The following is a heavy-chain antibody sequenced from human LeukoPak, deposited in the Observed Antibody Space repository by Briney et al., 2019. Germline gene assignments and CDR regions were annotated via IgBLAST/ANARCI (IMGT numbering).Heavy chain of an antibody. CDR2: IHYSGTT. CDR1: GYSISTGYF. CDR3: AGDGAGSGYSFDY. V-gene: IGHV4-38-2*02. Sequence: SETLSLTCSVSGYSISTGYFWVWIRQPPGKGPEWIGNIHYSGTTYYNPSLNSRVAISVDTSKNQFFLNLSSVTAADTAIYYCAGDGAGSGYSFDYWGLGILVTVSS. D-gene: IGHD3-22*01. J-gene: IGHJ4*02.